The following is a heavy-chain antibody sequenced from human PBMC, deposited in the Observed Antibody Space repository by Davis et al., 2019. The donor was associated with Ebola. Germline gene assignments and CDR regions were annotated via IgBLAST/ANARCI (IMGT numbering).Heavy chain of an antibody. J-gene: IGHJ4*02. Sequence: GESLKISCTDSVITFSSYAMSWVRQAPGKGLEWVSAISGSGGSTYYADSVKGRFTISRDNSKKTLYLQMNSLRAEDTAVYYCAKQYCTNGVCYLTFDYWGQGTLVTVSS. CDR3: AKQYCTNGVCYLTFDY. CDR2: ISGSGGST. CDR1: VITFSSYA. D-gene: IGHD2-8*01. V-gene: IGHV3-23*01.